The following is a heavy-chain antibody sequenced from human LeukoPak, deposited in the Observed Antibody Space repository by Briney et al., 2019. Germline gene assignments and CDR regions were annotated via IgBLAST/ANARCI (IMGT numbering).Heavy chain of an antibody. D-gene: IGHD3-9*01. CDR3: AREVVLRYFDWLLDRYNWFDP. Sequence: SETLSLTCAVYGGSFSGYYWSWIRQPPGMGLEWIGEINHSGSTNYNPSLKSRVTISVDTSKNQFSLKLSSVTAADTAVYYCAREVVLRYFDWLLDRYNWFDPWGQGTLVTVSS. CDR1: GGSFSGYY. CDR2: INHSGST. J-gene: IGHJ5*02. V-gene: IGHV4-34*01.